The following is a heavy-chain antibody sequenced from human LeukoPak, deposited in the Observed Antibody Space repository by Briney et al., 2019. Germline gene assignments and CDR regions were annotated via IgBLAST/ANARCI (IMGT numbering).Heavy chain of an antibody. CDR2: INAGNGNT. CDR1: GYTFTSYV. D-gene: IGHD6-13*01. CDR3: ARDRQQLVLRYFDY. J-gene: IGHJ4*02. Sequence: ASVKVSCKASGYTFTSYVIHWVRQAPGQRLEWMGWINAGNGNTKYSQEFQDRVTITRDTSTSTAYMELRSLRSDDTAVYYCARDRQQLVLRYFDYWGQGTLVTVSS. V-gene: IGHV1-3*01.